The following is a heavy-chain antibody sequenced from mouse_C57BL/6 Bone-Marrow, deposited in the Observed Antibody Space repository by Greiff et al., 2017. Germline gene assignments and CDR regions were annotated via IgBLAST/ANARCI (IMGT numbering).Heavy chain of an antibody. J-gene: IGHJ4*01. CDR2: IHPSDSDT. D-gene: IGHD1-1*01. CDR3: ARTPYFYGSSYGYAMDY. V-gene: IGHV1-74*01. CDR1: GYTFTSYW. Sequence: QVQLQQPGAELVKPGASVKVSCNASGYTFTSYWMHWVKQRPGQGLEWIGRIHPSDSDTNYNQTFTGKATLTVDKSSSTAYMQLSSLTSEDSAVYYCARTPYFYGSSYGYAMDYWGQGTSVTVSA.